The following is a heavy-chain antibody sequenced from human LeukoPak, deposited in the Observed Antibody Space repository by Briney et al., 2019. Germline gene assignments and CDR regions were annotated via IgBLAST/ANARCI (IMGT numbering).Heavy chain of an antibody. CDR3: ARARRADGYYFDY. CDR2: MNPNSGNT. CDR1: GYTFTSYD. V-gene: IGHV1-8*01. J-gene: IGHJ4*02. Sequence: VASVKVSCKASGYTFTSYDSNWVRQATGQGLEWMGWMNPNSGNTGYAQKFQGRVTMTRNTSISTAYMELSSLRSEDTAVYYCARARRADGYYFDYWGQGTLVTVSS.